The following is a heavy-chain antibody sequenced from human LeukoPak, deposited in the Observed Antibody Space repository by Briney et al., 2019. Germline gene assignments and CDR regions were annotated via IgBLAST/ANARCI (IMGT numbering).Heavy chain of an antibody. V-gene: IGHV3-21*01. Sequence: YPGRSLRLSCAASGFTFSSYAMYWVRQAPGKGLEWVSSISSSSSYIYYADSVKGRFTISRDNAKNSLYLQMNSLRAEDTAVYYCARVIVGATRYYFDYWGQGTLVTVSS. D-gene: IGHD1-26*01. CDR2: ISSSSSYI. CDR1: GFTFSSYA. CDR3: ARVIVGATRYYFDY. J-gene: IGHJ4*02.